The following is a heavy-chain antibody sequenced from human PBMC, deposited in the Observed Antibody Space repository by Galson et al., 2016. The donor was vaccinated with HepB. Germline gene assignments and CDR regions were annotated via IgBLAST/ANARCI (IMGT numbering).Heavy chain of an antibody. CDR3: ARQLSSWFES. V-gene: IGHV4-39*01. D-gene: IGHD6-19*01. J-gene: IGHJ5*01. CDR2: IFFSGTT. Sequence: SETLSLTCTVSGGSISSTSFYWHWLRQPPGRGLEWIGSIFFSGTTYYNPSLKSRVIISRDTSKNQFSLNMTSVTATDTAIYYCARQLSSWFESWGQGILVPAAS. CDR1: GGSISSTSFY.